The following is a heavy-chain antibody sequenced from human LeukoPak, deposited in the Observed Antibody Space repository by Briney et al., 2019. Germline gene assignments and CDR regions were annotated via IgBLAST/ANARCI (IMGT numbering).Heavy chain of an antibody. Sequence: VASVTVSCKASGYTFTGYYMHWVRQAPGQGLEWMGWINPNSGGTNYAQTFQGRVTMPRDTAISTAYMELSRLRADDTAVYYCARDPGSGPNFDYWGQGTLVTVSS. D-gene: IGHD2-15*01. CDR2: INPNSGGT. V-gene: IGHV1-2*02. CDR1: GYTFTGYY. J-gene: IGHJ4*02. CDR3: ARDPGSGPNFDY.